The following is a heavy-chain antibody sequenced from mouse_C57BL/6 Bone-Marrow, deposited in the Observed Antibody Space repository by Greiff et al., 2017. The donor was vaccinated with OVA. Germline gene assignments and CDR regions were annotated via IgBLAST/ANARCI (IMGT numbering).Heavy chain of an antibody. CDR1: GYTFTTYP. CDR3: ASETYYGSSYWYFDV. CDR2: FHPYNDDT. V-gene: IGHV1-47*01. Sequence: QVQLQQSGAELVKPGASVKMSCKASGYTFTTYPIEWMKQNHGKSLEWIGNFHPYNDDTKYNEKFKGKATLTVEKSSSTVYLELSRLTSDDSAVYYCASETYYGSSYWYFDVWGTGTTVTVSS. D-gene: IGHD1-1*01. J-gene: IGHJ1*03.